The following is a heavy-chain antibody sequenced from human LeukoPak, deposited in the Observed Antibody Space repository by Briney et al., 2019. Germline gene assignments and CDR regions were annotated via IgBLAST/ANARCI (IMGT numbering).Heavy chain of an antibody. CDR1: GGSFSGYY. CDR3: ARVVSQGAFDI. J-gene: IGHJ3*02. CDR2: INHSGST. V-gene: IGHV4-34*01. Sequence: PSETLSLTCAVYGGSFSGYYWSWIRQPPGKGLEWIGEINHSGSTNYNPSLKSRVTISVDKSKNQFSLKLSSVTAADTAVYYCARVVSQGAFDIWGQGTMVTVSS. D-gene: IGHD1-14*01.